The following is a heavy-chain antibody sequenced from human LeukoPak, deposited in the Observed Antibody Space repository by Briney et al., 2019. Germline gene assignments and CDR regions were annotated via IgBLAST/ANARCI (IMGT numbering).Heavy chain of an antibody. CDR3: TTAGISGTRWYYNGMDV. Sequence: GGSLRLSCGASGFSFNNAYMSWVRQAPGKGPEWVGLIRSKIDGKTIEYAAPVKDRFVISRDDSKNTVYLQMTSLKIEDTAVYYCTTAGISGTRWYYNGMDVWGQGTTVTVSS. J-gene: IGHJ6*02. D-gene: IGHD1-20*01. CDR2: IRSKIDGKTI. CDR1: GFSFNNAY. V-gene: IGHV3-15*01.